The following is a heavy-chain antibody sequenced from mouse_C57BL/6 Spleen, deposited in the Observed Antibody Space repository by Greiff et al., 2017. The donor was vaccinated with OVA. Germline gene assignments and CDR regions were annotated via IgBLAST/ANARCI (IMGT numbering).Heavy chain of an antibody. V-gene: IGHV5-9*01. CDR3: ARPFYYDYDGEAMDY. CDR2: ISGGGGNT. D-gene: IGHD2-4*01. J-gene: IGHJ4*01. CDR1: GFTFSSYT. Sequence: EVKLVESGGGLVKPGGSLKLSCAASGFTFSSYTMSWVRQTPEKRLEWVATISGGGGNTYYPDSVKGRFTISRDNAKNTLYLQMSSLRSEDTALYYCARPFYYDYDGEAMDYWGQGTSVTVSS.